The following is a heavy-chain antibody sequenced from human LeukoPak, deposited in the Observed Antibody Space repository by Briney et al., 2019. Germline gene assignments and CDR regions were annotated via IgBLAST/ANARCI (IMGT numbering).Heavy chain of an antibody. CDR1: GFTFSSYG. Sequence: GRSLRLSCAASGFTFSSYGMHWVRQAPGKGLVWVSRINTDGSRTTYADSVKGRFTISRDNAKNTVSLQMNSLRAEDTAVYYCVRSLVAASDYWGQGTLVTVSS. J-gene: IGHJ4*02. V-gene: IGHV3-74*03. CDR2: INTDGSRT. CDR3: VRSLVAASDY. D-gene: IGHD1-26*01.